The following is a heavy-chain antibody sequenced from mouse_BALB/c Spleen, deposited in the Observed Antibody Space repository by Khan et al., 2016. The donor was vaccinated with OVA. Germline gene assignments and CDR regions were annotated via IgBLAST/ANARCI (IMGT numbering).Heavy chain of an antibody. V-gene: IGHV1-7*01. CDR1: GYTFTSYW. CDR2: INPTSGYT. J-gene: IGHJ2*01. CDR3: ARDRIDY. Sequence: QVQLQQSGAELAKPGASVKMSCKASGYTFTSYWMHWIKQRPGQGLEWIGYINPTSGYTDYNQKFKDKATLTADKSSSTAYMQLNSLTSDGYAVYYCARDRIDYWGQGTTLTVSS.